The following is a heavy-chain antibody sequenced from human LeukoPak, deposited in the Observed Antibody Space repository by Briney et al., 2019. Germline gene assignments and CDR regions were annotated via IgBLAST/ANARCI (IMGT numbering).Heavy chain of an antibody. CDR3: AKGLIAAAGLLSY. Sequence: GGSLRLSCAASGFTFSDYYMSWIRQAPGKGLEWVSAISGSGGSTYYADSVKGRFTISRDNSKNTLYLQMNSLRAEDTAVYYCAKGLIAAAGLLSYWGQGTLVTVSS. V-gene: IGHV3-23*01. J-gene: IGHJ4*02. CDR2: ISGSGGST. D-gene: IGHD6-13*01. CDR1: GFTFSDYY.